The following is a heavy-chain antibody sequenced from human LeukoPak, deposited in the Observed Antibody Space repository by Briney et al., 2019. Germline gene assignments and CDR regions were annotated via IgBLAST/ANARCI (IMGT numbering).Heavy chain of an antibody. CDR2: IGGRGGST. D-gene: IGHD3-16*01. CDR1: GFTFSSYA. J-gene: IGHJ5*02. CDR3: GKEGGA. V-gene: IGHV3-23*01. Sequence: HPGGSLRLSCAASGFTFSSYAMSWVRQAPGKGPEWVSAIGGRGGSTYYADSLGGRFTISGDNSKDMLYLQMNSLKVEDTATYYCGKEGGAWGQGTKVTVSS.